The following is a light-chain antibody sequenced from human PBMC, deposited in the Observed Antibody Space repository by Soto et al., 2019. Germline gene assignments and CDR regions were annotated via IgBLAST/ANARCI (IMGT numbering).Light chain of an antibody. CDR1: SSDVGAYNY. CDR3: SSVAGINIL. CDR2: EVN. V-gene: IGLV2-8*01. Sequence: QSVLTQPPSASGSPGQSVTISCTGTSSDVGAYNYVSWHQQHPGKAPKLMISEVNKRPSGVPDRFSGSKSGNTASLTVSGLQAEDEADYYCSSVAGINILFGTGTKVTVL. J-gene: IGLJ1*01.